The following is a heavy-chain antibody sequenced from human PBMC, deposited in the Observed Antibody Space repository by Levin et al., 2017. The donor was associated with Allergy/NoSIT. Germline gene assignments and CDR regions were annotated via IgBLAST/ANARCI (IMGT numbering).Heavy chain of an antibody. J-gene: IGHJ4*02. V-gene: IGHV4-34*01. CDR2: INHSGNT. CDR1: GGSFSGSY. D-gene: IGHD5-12*01. Sequence: SRTLSLTCAVYGGSFSGSYWSWIRQPPGKGLQWIGEINHSGNTNYNPSLKSRVTISVDTSKNQFSLKLSSVTAADTAVYYCARVLSGYDLDYWGQGTLVTVSS. CDR3: ARVLSGYDLDY.